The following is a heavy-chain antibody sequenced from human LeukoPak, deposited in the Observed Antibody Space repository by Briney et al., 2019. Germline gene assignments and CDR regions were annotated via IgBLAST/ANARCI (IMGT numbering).Heavy chain of an antibody. V-gene: IGHV3-74*01. D-gene: IGHD2-15*01. CDR3: ARDLRGCSGGSCYSNYYYYYMDV. J-gene: IGHJ6*03. Sequence: PGGSLRLSCAASGFTLSSYWMNWVRQAPGKGLVWVSRINSDGSSTSYADSVKGRFTLSRDNAKNSLYLQMNSLRAEDTAVYYCARDLRGCSGGSCYSNYYYYYMDVWGKGTTVTISS. CDR1: GFTLSSYW. CDR2: INSDGSST.